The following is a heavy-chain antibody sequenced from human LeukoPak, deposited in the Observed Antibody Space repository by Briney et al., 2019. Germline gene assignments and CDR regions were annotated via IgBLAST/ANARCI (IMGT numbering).Heavy chain of an antibody. V-gene: IGHV5-51*01. CDR2: IYPGDSDT. CDR3: ASWTGGYNSLDY. Sequence: GESLKISCEGSGYSFSNYWIGWVRQMPGKGLEWMAIIYPGDSDTRYSPSFQGQVTISADKSINTAYLQWSSLQASDTAMYYCASWTGGYNSLDYWGQGTLVTVSS. J-gene: IGHJ4*02. D-gene: IGHD5-24*01. CDR1: GYSFSNYW.